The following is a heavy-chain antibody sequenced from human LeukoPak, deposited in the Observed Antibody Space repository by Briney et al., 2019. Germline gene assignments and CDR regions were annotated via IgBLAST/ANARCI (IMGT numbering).Heavy chain of an antibody. CDR2: IYYSGNT. J-gene: IGHJ6*02. Sequence: SETLSLTCTVSGGSTSGYFWNWIRQPPGNGLEWIGSIYYSGNTKYNPSLQSRVTISLDTSKNQFSLKLTFVTAADTAVYYCARDGDGNNMLRGGVDVWGQGTTVTVSS. D-gene: IGHD3-10*01. V-gene: IGHV4-59*01. CDR3: ARDGDGNNMLRGGVDV. CDR1: GGSTSGYF.